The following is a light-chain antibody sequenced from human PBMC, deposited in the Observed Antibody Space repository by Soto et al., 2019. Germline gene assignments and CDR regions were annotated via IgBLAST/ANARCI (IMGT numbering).Light chain of an antibody. J-gene: IGKJ1*01. Sequence: DIQLTQSPASLSASVGDRVTITCRASQGISSYLAWYQQKPGKAPKVLIYKASTLKSGVPSRFSGSGSGTEFTLTISSLQPDDFATYYCQHYNSYSEAFGQGTKVDIK. V-gene: IGKV1-5*03. CDR2: KAS. CDR3: QHYNSYSEA. CDR1: QGISSY.